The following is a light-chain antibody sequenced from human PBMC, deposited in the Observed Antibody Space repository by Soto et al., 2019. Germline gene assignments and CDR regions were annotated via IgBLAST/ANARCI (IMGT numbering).Light chain of an antibody. CDR2: EVS. J-gene: IGLJ1*01. V-gene: IGLV2-14*01. CDR3: CSYAGTFYV. CDR1: SSDVGGYNY. Sequence: QSVLTQPASVSGSPGQSITISCTGTSSDVGGYNYVSWYQQHPGKAPKLMIYEVSNRPSGVSNRFSGSKSGNTASLTISGLQAEDEADYYCCSYAGTFYVFGTGTKATVL.